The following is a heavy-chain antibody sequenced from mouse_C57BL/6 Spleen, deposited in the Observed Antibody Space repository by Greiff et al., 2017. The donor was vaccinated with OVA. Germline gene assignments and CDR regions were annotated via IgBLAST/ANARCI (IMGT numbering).Heavy chain of an antibody. CDR1: GYTFTSYW. CDR2: IDPSDSYT. Sequence: VQLQQPGAELVKPGASVKLSCKASGYTFTSYWMQWVKQRPGQGLEWIGEIDPSDSYTNYNQKFKGKATLTVDTTSSTAYMQLSSLTSEDSAVYYCARGGAFRGYFDYWGQGTTLTVSS. V-gene: IGHV1-50*01. CDR3: ARGGAFRGYFDY. J-gene: IGHJ2*01.